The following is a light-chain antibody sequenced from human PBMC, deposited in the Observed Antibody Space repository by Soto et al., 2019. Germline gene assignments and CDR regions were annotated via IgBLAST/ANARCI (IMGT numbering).Light chain of an antibody. CDR3: QQYYSTPPWT. Sequence: IGFTQSPGTLSLSPGERATLSCRASQSVSNNYLAWYQQKPGQAPRLLIYGASTRATGIPARFSGSGSGTDFTLTISSLQAEDVAVYYCQQYYSTPPWTFGQGTKVDIK. CDR1: QSVSNNY. CDR2: GAS. V-gene: IGKV3-20*01. J-gene: IGKJ1*01.